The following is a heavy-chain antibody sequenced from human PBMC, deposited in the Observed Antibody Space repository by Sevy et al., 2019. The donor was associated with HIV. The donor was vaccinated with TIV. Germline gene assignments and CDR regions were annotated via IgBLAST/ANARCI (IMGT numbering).Heavy chain of an antibody. CDR1: VFTFRTYA. Sequence: GGSLRLSCAASVFTFRTYALHWVRQAPGRGLEWLALISSNGDNAFYANSVRGRLTVSRDNSMNTLSLQMSSLTAEDTAVYYCARGPEWELTSFLSHWGQGTLVTVSS. V-gene: IGHV3-30-3*01. CDR2: ISSNGDNA. J-gene: IGHJ4*02. D-gene: IGHD1-26*01. CDR3: ARGPEWELTSFLSH.